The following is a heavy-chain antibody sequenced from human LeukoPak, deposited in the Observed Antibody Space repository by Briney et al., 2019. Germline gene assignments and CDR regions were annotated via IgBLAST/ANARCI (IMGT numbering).Heavy chain of an antibody. CDR3: ARSPGALGDCSSTSCLWDSDYYYGMDV. CDR1: GFTFSSYS. V-gene: IGHV3-21*01. D-gene: IGHD2-2*01. Sequence: PGRSLRLSCAASGFTFSSYSMNWVRQAPGKGLEWVSSISISGSYTSYAYSVKGRFTISRDNAKNSLYLQMNSLRAEDTAVYYCARSPGALGDCSSTSCLWDSDYYYGMDVWGQGTTVTVSS. J-gene: IGHJ6*02. CDR2: ISISGSYT.